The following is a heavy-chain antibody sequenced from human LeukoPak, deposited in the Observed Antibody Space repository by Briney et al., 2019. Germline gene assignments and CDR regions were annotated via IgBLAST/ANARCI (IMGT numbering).Heavy chain of an antibody. CDR2: INPNSGGT. J-gene: IGHJ6*03. Sequence: ASVKVSCKASGYTFTGYYMHWVRQAPGQGLEWMGWINPNSGGTNYAQKFQGRVTMTRDTSISTAYMELSRLRSDDTAVYYCARDGLGAYYFPWSVDYYYYMDVWGKGTTVTVSS. D-gene: IGHD2/OR15-2a*01. CDR3: ARDGLGAYYFPWSVDYYYYMDV. V-gene: IGHV1-2*02. CDR1: GYTFTGYY.